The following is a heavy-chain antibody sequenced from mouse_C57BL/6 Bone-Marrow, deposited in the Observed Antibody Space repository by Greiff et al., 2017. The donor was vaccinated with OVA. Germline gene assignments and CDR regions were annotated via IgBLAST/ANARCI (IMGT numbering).Heavy chain of an antibody. CDR2: IYPGDGDT. D-gene: IGHD1-3*01. J-gene: IGHJ1*03. Sequence: QVQLQQSGPELVKPGASVKISCKASGYAFSSSWMNWVKQRPGQGLEWIGRIYPGDGDTNYNEKFKGKATLTADKSSSTAYMQLSSRTSEDSAVYFCAIETNEAKYFDVGCRGTTTTVSS. V-gene: IGHV1-82*01. CDR3: AIETNEAKYFDV. CDR1: GYAFSSSW.